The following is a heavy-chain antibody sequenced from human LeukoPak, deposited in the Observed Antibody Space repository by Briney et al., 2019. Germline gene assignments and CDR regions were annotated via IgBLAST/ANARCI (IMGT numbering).Heavy chain of an antibody. CDR1: GFTFSSYA. D-gene: IGHD5-12*01. V-gene: IGHV3-23*01. Sequence: GGSLRLSCAASGFTFSSYAMSWVRQAPGKGLEWVSAISGSGGSTYYADSVKGRFIISRDNSKNTLYLQMNSLRAEDTAVYYCAKWYSGYGYLDYWGQGTLVTVSS. J-gene: IGHJ4*02. CDR2: ISGSGGST. CDR3: AKWYSGYGYLDY.